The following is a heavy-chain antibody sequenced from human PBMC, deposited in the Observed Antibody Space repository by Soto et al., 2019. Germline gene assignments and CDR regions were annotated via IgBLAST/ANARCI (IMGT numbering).Heavy chain of an antibody. D-gene: IGHD5-18*01. V-gene: IGHV6-1*01. J-gene: IGHJ6*01. CDR3: ARGGYRRGYYGMDV. Sequence: PSQTLSLTCAISGDSVSSNSAAWNWIRQSPSRGLEWLGRTYYRSKLYNDYAVSVKSRITINPDTSKNQFSLQLNSVTPEDTAVHYCARGGYRRGYYGMDVWGQGNTVTVSS. CDR1: GDSVSSNSAA. CDR2: TYYRSKLYN.